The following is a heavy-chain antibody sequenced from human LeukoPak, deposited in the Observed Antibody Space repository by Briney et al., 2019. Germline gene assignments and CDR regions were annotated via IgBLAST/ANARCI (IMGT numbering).Heavy chain of an antibody. CDR2: INWNGGST. V-gene: IGHV3-20*04. CDR3: ARDVGYCSSTSCYAFDI. CDR1: GFTFDDYG. Sequence: GGSLRLSCAASGFTFDDYGMSWVRQAPGKGLEWVSGINWNGGSTGYADSVKGRFTISRDNAKNSLYLQMNSLRAEDTALYYCARDVGYCSSTSCYAFDIWGQGTMVTVSS. D-gene: IGHD2-2*01. J-gene: IGHJ3*02.